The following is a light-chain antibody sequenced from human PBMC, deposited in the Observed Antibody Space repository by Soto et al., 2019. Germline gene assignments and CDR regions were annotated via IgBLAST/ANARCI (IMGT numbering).Light chain of an antibody. J-gene: IGKJ4*01. V-gene: IGKV1-39*01. CDR2: VAS. CDR3: QQSSSTPQT. CDR1: QSISKY. Sequence: DIQMSQSPSSLSASVGARVPITCRASQSISKYLSWYQQKPGKAPKLLINVASTLQSGVPSRFSGSGSGTDFTLAISSLQPEDFATYYRQQSSSTPQTFGGGTKVDIK.